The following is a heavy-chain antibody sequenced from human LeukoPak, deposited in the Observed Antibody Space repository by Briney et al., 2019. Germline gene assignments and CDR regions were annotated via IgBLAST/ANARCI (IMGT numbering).Heavy chain of an antibody. V-gene: IGHV3-33*01. CDR2: ICYDGSKQ. CDR3: ARLIGWSRFDP. J-gene: IGHJ5*02. D-gene: IGHD6-19*01. Sequence: GGALRLSCAGSLFTFIRYGMHAVRPARGGGLERVSLICYDGSKQYYADSVKCRFTIYRDNSKKKLHLEMNSLRAEDTAVFYCARLIGWSRFDPWGQGALVTVSS. CDR1: LFTFIRYG.